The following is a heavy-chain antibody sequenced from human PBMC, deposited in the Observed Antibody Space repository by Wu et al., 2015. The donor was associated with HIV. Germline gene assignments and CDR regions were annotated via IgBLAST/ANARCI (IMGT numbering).Heavy chain of an antibody. CDR2: ITPSDGAT. D-gene: IGHD6-13*01. J-gene: IGHJ3*02. Sequence: QVQLVQSGAEVKNPGASVRLSCKASGYTFSIYYIHWVRQAPGQGLEWLGRITPSDGATIYAQRFQGRLSVTRDTSTSTVFMDLNGLSFEDSAVYYCARDQAGQQNDAFDIWGQGTPVSVSS. CDR1: GYTFSIYY. V-gene: IGHV1-46*01. CDR3: ARDQAGQQNDAFDI.